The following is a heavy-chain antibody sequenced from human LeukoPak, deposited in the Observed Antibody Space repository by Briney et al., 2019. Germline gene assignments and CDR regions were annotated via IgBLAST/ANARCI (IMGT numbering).Heavy chain of an antibody. Sequence: GGSLRLSCAASGFTFSSYSMNWVRQAPGKGLEWVSSISSSSSDIYYADSVKGRFTISRDNAKNSLYLQMNSLRAEDTAVYYCASEASGYYQYFDYWGQGTLVTVSS. CDR2: ISSSSSDI. CDR1: GFTFSSYS. V-gene: IGHV3-21*01. CDR3: ASEASGYYQYFDY. D-gene: IGHD3-22*01. J-gene: IGHJ4*02.